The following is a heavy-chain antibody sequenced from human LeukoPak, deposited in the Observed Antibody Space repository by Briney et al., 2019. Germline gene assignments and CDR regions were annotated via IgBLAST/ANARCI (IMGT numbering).Heavy chain of an antibody. CDR2: IVVGSGNT. J-gene: IGHJ4*02. D-gene: IGHD1-26*01. V-gene: IGHV1-58*01. CDR1: GFTFTSSA. Sequence: GASVKVSCKASGFTFTSSAVQWVRQARGQRLEWIGWIVVGSGNTNYAQKFQERVTITRDMSTSTAYMELSSLRSEDTAVYYCAAAFSGSYWGGFDYWGQGTLVIVSS. CDR3: AAAFSGSYWGGFDY.